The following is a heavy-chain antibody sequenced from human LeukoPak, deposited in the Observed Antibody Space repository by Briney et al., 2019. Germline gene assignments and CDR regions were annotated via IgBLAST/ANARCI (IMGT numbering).Heavy chain of an antibody. CDR3: ARIAGAATTGNAFDI. CDR1: GDSISSYY. CDR2: IDWDGDR. Sequence: TLSLTCTVSGDSISSYYWSWIRQPPGKALEWLARIDWDGDRSYTTSLKTRLTISKDTSKNQVVLTMTNMGPVDTATYYCARIAGAATTGNAFDIWGQGTMVTVSS. V-gene: IGHV2-70*11. D-gene: IGHD1-7*01. J-gene: IGHJ3*02.